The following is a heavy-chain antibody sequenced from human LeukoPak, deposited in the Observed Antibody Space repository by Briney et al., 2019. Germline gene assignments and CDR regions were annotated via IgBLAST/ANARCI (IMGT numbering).Heavy chain of an antibody. CDR2: IISDGGRT. Sequence: PGGSLRLSCSASGFTFSSYTMHWVRQAPGKGLEYVSGIISDGGRTYYADSVQGRFTISRDNSKNTLYLQMSSLKADDTAVYYAVKWSVNSIATAGAYWGQGTLVTVSS. CDR3: VKWSVNSIATAGAY. V-gene: IGHV3-64D*09. D-gene: IGHD6-13*01. CDR1: GFTFSSYT. J-gene: IGHJ4*02.